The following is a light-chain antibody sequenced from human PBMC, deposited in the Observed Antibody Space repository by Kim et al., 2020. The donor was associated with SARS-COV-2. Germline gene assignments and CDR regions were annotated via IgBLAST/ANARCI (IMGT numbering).Light chain of an antibody. J-gene: IGLJ1*01. CDR2: KVR. CDR1: TSDIGAYNN. CDR3: SSYTSSSTYV. V-gene: IGLV2-14*01. Sequence: QSALTQPASVSGSPGQSIAISCTGTTSDIGAYNNVSWYQQHPGKAPKLMIYKVRQRPSGVSNRFSGSKSGNTASLTISGLQAEDEADYYCSSYTSSSTYVFGSGTQVTVL.